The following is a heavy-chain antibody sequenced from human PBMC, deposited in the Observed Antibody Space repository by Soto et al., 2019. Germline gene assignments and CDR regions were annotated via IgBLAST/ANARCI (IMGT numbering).Heavy chain of an antibody. CDR1: GYTLTELS. CDR3: ATFRYPSPNFDY. D-gene: IGHD1-1*01. J-gene: IGHJ4*02. Sequence: SVKVSCKVSGYTLTELSMHWVRQAPGKGLEWMGGFDPEDGETIYAQKFQGRVTVTEATSTDTAYMELSSLRSEDTAVYSCATFRYPSPNFDYWGPGTLVTVSS. CDR2: FDPEDGET. V-gene: IGHV1-24*01.